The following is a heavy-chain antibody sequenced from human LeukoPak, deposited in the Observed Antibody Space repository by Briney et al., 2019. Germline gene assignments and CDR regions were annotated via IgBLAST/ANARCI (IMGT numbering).Heavy chain of an antibody. D-gene: IGHD5-18*01. CDR3: AKDQDSYGLDF. CDR2: INHSGST. CDR1: GGSFSGYY. J-gene: IGHJ4*02. V-gene: IGHV4-34*01. Sequence: TSETLSLTCAVYGGSFSGYYWSWIRQPPGKGLEWIGEINHSGSTNYNPSLKSRVTISVDTSKNQFSLKLSSVTAADTAVYYCAKDQDSYGLDFWGQGTLVTVSS.